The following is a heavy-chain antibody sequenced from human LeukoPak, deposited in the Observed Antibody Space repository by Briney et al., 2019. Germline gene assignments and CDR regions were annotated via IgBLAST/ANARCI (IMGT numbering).Heavy chain of an antibody. V-gene: IGHV3-30*02. D-gene: IGHD3-16*02. CDR1: GFTFSSYG. CDR3: AKEVLKEFSPTYYFDY. CDR2: IRYDGSNK. Sequence: PGGSLRLSCAASGFTFSSYGMHWVRQAPGKGLEWVAFIRYDGSNKYYADSVKGRFTISRGNSKNTLYLQMNSLRAEDTAVYYCAKEVLKEFSPTYYFDYWGQGTLVTVSS. J-gene: IGHJ4*02.